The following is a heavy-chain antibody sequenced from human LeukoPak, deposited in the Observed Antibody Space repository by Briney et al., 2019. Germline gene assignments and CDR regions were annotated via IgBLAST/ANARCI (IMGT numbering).Heavy chain of an antibody. Sequence: GGSLRLSCAASGFTFSSYWMSWVRQAPGKGLEWVANIKQDGSEKYYVDSVKGRFTITRDNAKNSLYLQMNSLRAEDTAVYYCARLKWLVGYYYYYYMDVWGKGTTVTVSS. D-gene: IGHD6-19*01. CDR1: GFTFSSYW. CDR3: ARLKWLVGYYYYYYMDV. J-gene: IGHJ6*03. CDR2: IKQDGSEK. V-gene: IGHV3-7*01.